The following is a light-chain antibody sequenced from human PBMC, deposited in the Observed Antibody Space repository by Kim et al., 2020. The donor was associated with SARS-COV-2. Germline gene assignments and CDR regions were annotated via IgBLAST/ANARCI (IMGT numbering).Light chain of an antibody. CDR1: QDISNF. J-gene: IGKJ4*01. CDR2: DAS. V-gene: IGKV1-33*01. Sequence: DIQMTQSPSSLPASVGDRVTITCQASQDISNFLNWYQQKPGKAPKLLIYDASNLETGVPSSFSGSGSGTDFTFTISSLQPEDIATYYCQQYDNLPLTFGGGTKVDIK. CDR3: QQYDNLPLT.